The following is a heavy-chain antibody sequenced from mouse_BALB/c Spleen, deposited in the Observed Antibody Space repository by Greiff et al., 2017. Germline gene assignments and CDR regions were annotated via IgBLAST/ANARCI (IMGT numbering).Heavy chain of an antibody. CDR3: ARRYAYYYAMDY. Sequence: EVKLMESGGGLVKPGGSLKLSCAASGFTFSSYAMSWVRQTPEKRLEWVASISSGGSTYYPDSVKGRFTISRDNARNILYLQMSSLRSEDTAMYYCARRYAYYYAMDYWGQGTSVTVSS. D-gene: IGHD6-5*01. J-gene: IGHJ4*01. CDR2: ISSGGST. V-gene: IGHV5-6-5*01. CDR1: GFTFSSYA.